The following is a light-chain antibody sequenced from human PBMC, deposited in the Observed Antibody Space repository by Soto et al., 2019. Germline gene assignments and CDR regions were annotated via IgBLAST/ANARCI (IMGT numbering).Light chain of an antibody. J-gene: IGLJ2*01. CDR3: GTWDSSLGVV. CDR1: SSNIGNNY. Sequence: QSVLTQPPSVSAAPGQKGTISCSGSSSNIGNNYVSWYQQLPGTAPKLLIYDNNKRPSGIPDRFSGSKSGTSATLGITGLQTGDEADYYCGTWDSSLGVVFGGGTKLTVL. V-gene: IGLV1-51*01. CDR2: DNN.